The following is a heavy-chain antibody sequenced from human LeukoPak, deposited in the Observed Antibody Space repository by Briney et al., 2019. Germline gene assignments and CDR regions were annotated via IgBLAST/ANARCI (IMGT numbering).Heavy chain of an antibody. V-gene: IGHV4-39*07. CDR2: IYYSGST. CDR1: GGSISSSSYY. J-gene: IGHJ4*02. Sequence: MPSETLSLTCTVSGGSISSSSYYWGWIRQPPGKGLEWIGNIYYSGSTYYNPSLKSRVTISVDTSKNQFSLKLSSVTAADTAVYYCARARSTTVTTLETVYDYWGQGTLVTVSS. D-gene: IGHD4-17*01. CDR3: ARARSTTVTTLETVYDY.